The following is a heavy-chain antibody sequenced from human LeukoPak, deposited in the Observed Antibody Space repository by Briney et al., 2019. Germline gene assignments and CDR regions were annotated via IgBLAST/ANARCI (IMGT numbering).Heavy chain of an antibody. J-gene: IGHJ4*02. Sequence: GGSLRLSCAASGFTFSSYAMNWVRQAPGKGLEWVSAISGSGGSTYYADSVKGRFTISRDNSKNTLYLQMNSLRAEDTAVYYCASRQDIVLGPDYWGQGTLVTVSS. D-gene: IGHD2-8*01. CDR3: ASRQDIVLGPDY. CDR2: ISGSGGST. V-gene: IGHV3-23*01. CDR1: GFTFSSYA.